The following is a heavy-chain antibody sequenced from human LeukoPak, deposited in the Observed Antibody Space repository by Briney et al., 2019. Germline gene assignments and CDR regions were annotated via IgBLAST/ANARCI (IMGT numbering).Heavy chain of an antibody. CDR2: INPSGGST. D-gene: IGHD3-9*01. CDR1: GYTFTSYY. J-gene: IGHJ6*02. CDR3: ARDRPYDILTGYPPLGYYYYGMDV. V-gene: IGHV1-46*01. Sequence: ASVKVSCMASGYTFTSYYMHWVRQAPGQGLEWMGIINPSGGSTSYAQKFQGSVTMTRDTSTSTVYMELSSLRSEDTAVYYCARDRPYDILTGYPPLGYYYYGMDVWGQGTTVTVSS.